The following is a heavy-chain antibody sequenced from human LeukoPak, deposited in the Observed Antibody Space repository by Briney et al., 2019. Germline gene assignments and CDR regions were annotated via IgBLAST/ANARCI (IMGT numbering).Heavy chain of an antibody. J-gene: IGHJ4*02. CDR1: GYTLTELS. Sequence: ASVKVSCKVSGYTLTELSMHWVRQSPGKGLEWMGGFDPEDGETIYAQKLQGRVTMTTDTSTSTAYMELRSLRSDDTAVYYCARDRPPMTTVTNNLDYWGQGTLVTVSS. CDR2: FDPEDGET. V-gene: IGHV1-24*01. CDR3: ARDRPPMTTVTNNLDY. D-gene: IGHD4-11*01.